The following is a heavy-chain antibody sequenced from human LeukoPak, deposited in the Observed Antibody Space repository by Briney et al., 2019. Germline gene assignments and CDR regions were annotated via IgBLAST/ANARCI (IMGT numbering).Heavy chain of an antibody. D-gene: IGHD3-3*01. J-gene: IGHJ4*02. V-gene: IGHV4-4*07. Sequence: SETLSLTCTVSGGSTSNYFCTWLRQSAGKGLEWIGRIHTSGSTNYNPSLKSRVSMSVDTSKNQFSLELSSVTAADTAAYYCARDPEGHGYYFDYWGQGALVTVSS. CDR2: IHTSGST. CDR1: GGSTSNYF. CDR3: ARDPEGHGYYFDY.